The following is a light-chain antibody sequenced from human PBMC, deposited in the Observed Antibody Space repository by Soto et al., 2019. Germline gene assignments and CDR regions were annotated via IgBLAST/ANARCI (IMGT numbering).Light chain of an antibody. V-gene: IGKV3-11*01. Sequence: EIVLTQSPATLSLSPGERAILSCRARGSIDIFLAWYQQKAGQAPRLLIYDASNRATGVPARFSGSGSGTDFTLTISNLEPEDFAMYYCQQRANWPLTFGGGTKVDIK. CDR2: DAS. J-gene: IGKJ4*01. CDR3: QQRANWPLT. CDR1: GSIDIF.